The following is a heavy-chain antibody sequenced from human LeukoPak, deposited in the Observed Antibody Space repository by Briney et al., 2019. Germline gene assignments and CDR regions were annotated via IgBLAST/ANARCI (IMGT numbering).Heavy chain of an antibody. CDR3: ARLPLRSHFDY. V-gene: IGHV4-59*08. CDR2: IYYTGTT. Sequence: PSETLSLTCTVSGGSISSYYWSWIRQPPGKGLEWIGYIYYTGTTNYNPSLKSRVTISVDTSKKQLSLKLSSVTAADTAVYYCARLPLRSHFDYWGQGTLATVSS. J-gene: IGHJ4*02. CDR1: GGSISSYY.